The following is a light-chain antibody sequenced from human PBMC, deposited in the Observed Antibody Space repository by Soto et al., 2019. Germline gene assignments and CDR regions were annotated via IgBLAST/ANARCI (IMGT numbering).Light chain of an antibody. V-gene: IGKV1-5*03. Sequence: DIPMTQSPSTLSASVGDRVTITCRASQSISSWLAWYQQKPGKAPKLLIYKASSLESGVPARFSGSGSGTEFTLTISSLQSEDFAVYYCQQYNNWTPPLTFGGGTKVEIK. CDR3: QQYNNWTPPLT. CDR1: QSISSW. J-gene: IGKJ4*01. CDR2: KAS.